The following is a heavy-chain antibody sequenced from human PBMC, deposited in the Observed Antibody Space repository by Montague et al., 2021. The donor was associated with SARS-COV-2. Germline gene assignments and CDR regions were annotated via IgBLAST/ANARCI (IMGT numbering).Heavy chain of an antibody. CDR1: GFTFSSYA. Sequence: SLRLSCAASGFTFSSYAMHWVRQAPGKGLEWVAVISYDGSNKYYADSVKGRFTISRDNSKNTLYLQMNSLRAEDTAAYYCARVIGGYYGMDVWGQRTTVTVSS. CDR2: ISYDGSNK. CDR3: ARVIGGYYGMDV. V-gene: IGHV3-30-3*01. D-gene: IGHD1-26*01. J-gene: IGHJ6*02.